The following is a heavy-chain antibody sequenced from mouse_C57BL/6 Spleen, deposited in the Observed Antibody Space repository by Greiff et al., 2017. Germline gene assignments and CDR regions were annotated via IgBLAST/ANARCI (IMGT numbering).Heavy chain of an antibody. CDR2: IDPSDSYT. CDR3: ARWDDYDPFDY. J-gene: IGHJ2*01. CDR1: GYTFTSYW. Sequence: QVQLQQPGAELVMPGASVKLSCKASGYTFTSYWMHWVKQRPGQGLEWIGEIDPSDSYTNYNQKFKGKSTLTVDKSSSTAYMQLSSLTSEDSAVYYCARWDDYDPFDYWGQGTTLTVSS. D-gene: IGHD2-4*01. V-gene: IGHV1-69*01.